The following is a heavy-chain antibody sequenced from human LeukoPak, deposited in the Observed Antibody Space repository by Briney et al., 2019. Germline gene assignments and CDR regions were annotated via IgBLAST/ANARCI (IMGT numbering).Heavy chain of an antibody. Sequence: PGGSLRLSCAASGFTFSDYYMSWIRQAPGKGLEWVSYISSSSSYTNYADSVKGRFTISRDNSKTTLYLQMNSLRDEDTAVYYCAKWGDFDVLTGYYVPDFWGQGTLVTVSS. D-gene: IGHD3-9*01. CDR3: AKWGDFDVLTGYYVPDF. V-gene: IGHV3-11*03. CDR2: ISSSSSYT. CDR1: GFTFSDYY. J-gene: IGHJ4*02.